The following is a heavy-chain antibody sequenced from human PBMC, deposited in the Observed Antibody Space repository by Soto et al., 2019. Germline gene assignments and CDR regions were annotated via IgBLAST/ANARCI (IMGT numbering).Heavy chain of an antibody. CDR2: ISYDGSNE. Sequence: PGGSLSLSCAASGFTFSSYGMHWVRQAPGKGLEWVALISYDGSNEYYADSVKGRFTIPRDNSKNTLYLQMNSLRPEDTAVYYCARDATVTTGPHYYYGLDVWGQGTTVTV. J-gene: IGHJ6*02. CDR1: GFTFSSYG. V-gene: IGHV3-30*03. D-gene: IGHD4-4*01. CDR3: ARDATVTTGPHYYYGLDV.